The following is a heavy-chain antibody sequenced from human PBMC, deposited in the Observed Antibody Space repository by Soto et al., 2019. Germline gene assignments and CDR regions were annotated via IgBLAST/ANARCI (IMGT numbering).Heavy chain of an antibody. Sequence: GGSLRLSCAASGFTFSSYGMHWVRQAPGKGLEWVAVIWYDGSNKYYADSVKGRFTISRDNSKNTLYLQMNSLRAEDTAVYYCAGPYLFRLVMYHYYGMDAWGQGTTVTVSS. J-gene: IGHJ6*02. V-gene: IGHV3-30*02. CDR1: GFTFSSYG. CDR2: IWYDGSNK. D-gene: IGHD3-9*01. CDR3: AGPYLFRLVMYHYYGMDA.